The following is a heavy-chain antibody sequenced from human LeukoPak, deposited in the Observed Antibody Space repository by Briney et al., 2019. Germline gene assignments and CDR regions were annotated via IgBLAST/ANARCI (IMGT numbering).Heavy chain of an antibody. D-gene: IGHD3-22*01. CDR3: ARDEGIYYDSSGYGSPFDY. J-gene: IGHJ4*02. Sequence: GGSLRLSCAASGFTLSSYSMNWVRQAPGKGLEWVSYISSSSSTIYYADSVKGRFTISRDNAKNSLYLQMNSLRAEDTAVYYCARDEGIYYDSSGYGSPFDYWGQGTLVTVSS. CDR1: GFTLSSYS. V-gene: IGHV3-48*04. CDR2: ISSSSSTI.